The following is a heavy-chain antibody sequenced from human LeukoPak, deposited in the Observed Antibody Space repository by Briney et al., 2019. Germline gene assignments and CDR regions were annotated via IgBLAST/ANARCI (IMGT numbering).Heavy chain of an antibody. CDR1: GGSFSFYY. Sequence: SEPLSLTCAVCGGSFSFYYWSWLPPPPGKALEWIGNINHSGSTNYNPSLKSRVTISVDTSKNQFSLKLSSVTAADTAVYYCARGRGTWIQLWFAWFDPWGQGTLVTVSS. D-gene: IGHD5-18*01. CDR2: INHSGST. J-gene: IGHJ5*02. CDR3: ARGRGTWIQLWFAWFDP. V-gene: IGHV4-34*01.